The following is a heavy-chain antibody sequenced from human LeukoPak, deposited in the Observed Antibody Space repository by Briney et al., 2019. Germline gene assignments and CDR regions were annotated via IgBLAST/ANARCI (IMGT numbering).Heavy chain of an antibody. CDR1: GFTFSSYW. Sequence: GGSPRLSCAASGFTFSSYWMHWVRHAPGKGLVWVSRINSDGSSTSYADSVKGRFTISRDNAKNTLYLQMNSLRAEDTAVYYCARGVGYCSSTSCYWWFDPWGQGTLVTVSS. CDR3: ARGVGYCSSTSCYWWFDP. J-gene: IGHJ5*02. CDR2: INSDGSST. D-gene: IGHD2-2*01. V-gene: IGHV3-74*01.